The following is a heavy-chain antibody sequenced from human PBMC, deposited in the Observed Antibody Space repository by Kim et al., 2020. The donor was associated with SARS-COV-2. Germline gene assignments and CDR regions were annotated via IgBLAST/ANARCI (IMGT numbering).Heavy chain of an antibody. Sequence: SVKVSCKASGGTFSSYAISWVRQAPGQGLEWMGGIIPIFGTANYAQKFQGRVTITADESTSTAYMELSSLRSEDTAVYYCARVAVVVPAAIYWFDPWGQGTLVTVSS. D-gene: IGHD2-2*01. CDR2: IIPIFGTA. CDR1: GGTFSSYA. V-gene: IGHV1-69*13. J-gene: IGHJ5*02. CDR3: ARVAVVVPAAIYWFDP.